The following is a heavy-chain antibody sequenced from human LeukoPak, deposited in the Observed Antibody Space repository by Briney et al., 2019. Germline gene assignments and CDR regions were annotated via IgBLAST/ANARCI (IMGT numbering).Heavy chain of an antibody. V-gene: IGHV4-39*01. Sequence: SETLSLTCTVSGASFSSSTYYWGWIRQPPGKGLEWIGSIYYSGSTYYNPSLKSRVTMSVDTSKNQFSLKLSSVTAADTAVYYCARHAGGISATDTRPFDYWGQGTLVTVSS. CDR1: GASFSSSTYY. D-gene: IGHD6-13*01. J-gene: IGHJ4*02. CDR2: IYYSGST. CDR3: ARHAGGISATDTRPFDY.